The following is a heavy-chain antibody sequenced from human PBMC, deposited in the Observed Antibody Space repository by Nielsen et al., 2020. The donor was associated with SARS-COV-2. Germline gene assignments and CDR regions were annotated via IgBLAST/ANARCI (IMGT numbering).Heavy chain of an antibody. Sequence: GESLKISCAASGFTFSSYEMNWVRQAPGRGLEWVSYISSSGSTMYYADSVKGRFTISRDSAKNSLFLRMNSLRAEDTAVCYCAREAGDQDYFDYWGQGTLVTVSS. D-gene: IGHD3-10*01. J-gene: IGHJ4*02. V-gene: IGHV3-48*03. CDR1: GFTFSSYE. CDR2: ISSSGSTM. CDR3: AREAGDQDYFDY.